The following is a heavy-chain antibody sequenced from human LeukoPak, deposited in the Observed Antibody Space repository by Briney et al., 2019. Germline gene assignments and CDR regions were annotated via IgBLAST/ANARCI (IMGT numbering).Heavy chain of an antibody. J-gene: IGHJ4*02. D-gene: IGHD2-21*01. Sequence: PSETLSLTCTVSGASISSYYWSWIRQPPGKGLEWIGYIYDSGSTNYNPSLKSRVTISLDKSKNQSSLKMRSVTAADTAVYYCARHIHYYDWWGQGTLVTVSS. V-gene: IGHV4-59*08. CDR3: ARHIHYYDW. CDR2: IYDSGST. CDR1: GASISSYY.